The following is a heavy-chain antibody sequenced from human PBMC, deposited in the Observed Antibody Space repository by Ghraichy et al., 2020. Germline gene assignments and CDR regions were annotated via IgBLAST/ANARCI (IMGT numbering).Heavy chain of an antibody. J-gene: IGHJ3*02. CDR3: AREEVDAFDI. CDR1: GFTFRSYE. Sequence: GESLRLSCAVTGFTFRSYEMNWVRQAPGKGLEWVSYISSSGSTIYYADSVKGRFTISRDNAKNSLYLQMNSLRAEDTAVYYCAREEVDAFDIWGQGTMVTVSS. V-gene: IGHV3-48*03. CDR2: ISSSGSTI.